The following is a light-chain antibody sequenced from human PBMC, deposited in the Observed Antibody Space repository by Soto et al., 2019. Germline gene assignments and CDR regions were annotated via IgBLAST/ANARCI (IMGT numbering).Light chain of an antibody. CDR3: CSYASTSPYV. V-gene: IGLV2-23*01. J-gene: IGLJ1*01. CDR2: GAI. CDR1: SSDVGSSDL. Sequence: QSGLTQPASGSGSPGQSITISCIRTSSDVGSSDLVSCYQQHPDTAPELLIYGAIKRPSGVSTRLSGSRSGNTDSLNISGLQAEDEADYYCCSYASTSPYVFGTGTKVTVL.